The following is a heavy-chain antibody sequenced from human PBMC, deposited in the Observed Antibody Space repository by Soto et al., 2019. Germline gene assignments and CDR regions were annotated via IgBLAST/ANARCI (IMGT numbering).Heavy chain of an antibody. Sequence: EVQLLESGGGLVQPGGSLRLSCAASGFTFSSFAMNWVRQAPGKGLEWVSGITGGGDSTFYADSVKGRFTISRVQSKNTVYLQMNSLRAEDTAVYYCVKKIAGTTTSGAYWYFDLWGRGTLATVSS. CDR1: GFTFSSFA. CDR3: VKKIAGTTTSGAYWYFDL. J-gene: IGHJ2*01. CDR2: ITGGGDST. V-gene: IGHV3-23*01. D-gene: IGHD1-26*01.